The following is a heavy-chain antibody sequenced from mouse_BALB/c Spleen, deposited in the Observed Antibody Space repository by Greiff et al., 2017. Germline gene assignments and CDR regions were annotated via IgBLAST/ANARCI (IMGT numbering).Heavy chain of an antibody. CDR1: GFAFSSYD. J-gene: IGHJ4*01. D-gene: IGHD1-1*01. CDR2: ISSGGGST. Sequence: EVHLVESGGGLVKPGGSLKLSCAASGFAFSSYDMSWVRQTPEKRLEWVAYISSGGGSTYYPDTVKGRFTISRDNAKNTLYLQMSSLKSEDTAMYYCARHRSVYYGSSPLYYYAMDYWGQGTAVTVSS. V-gene: IGHV5-12-1*01. CDR3: ARHRSVYYGSSPLYYYAMDY.